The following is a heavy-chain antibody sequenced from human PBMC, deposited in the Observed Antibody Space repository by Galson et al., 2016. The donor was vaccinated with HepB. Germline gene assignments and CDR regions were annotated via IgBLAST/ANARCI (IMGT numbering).Heavy chain of an antibody. D-gene: IGHD6-19*01. CDR1: GFTFNSHA. CDR3: AKCSMSAPGTGWCNYFDP. J-gene: IGHJ5*02. CDR2: ISASGTT. V-gene: IGHV3-23*01. Sequence: SLRLSCATSGFTFNSHAMNWVRQSPGKGLEWVSSISASGTTYYADSVRGRFTISRDQPKNTLYLQMNSLRVDDTAVYHCAKCSMSAPGTGWCNYFDPWGQGTLVTVSS.